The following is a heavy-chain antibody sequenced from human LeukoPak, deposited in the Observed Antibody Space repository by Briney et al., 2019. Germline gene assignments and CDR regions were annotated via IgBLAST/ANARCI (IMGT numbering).Heavy chain of an antibody. V-gene: IGHV4-4*07. CDR1: GGSISNYY. J-gene: IGHJ4*02. CDR3: ARAAEYSSGWYLFDF. Sequence: SETLSLTRTVSGGSISNYYWTWIRQPAGKGLEWIGRIYTSGGTNYNPSLKSRVTMSVDTSTNQFSLKLSSVTAADTAMYYCARAAEYSSGWYLFDFWGQGILVTVSA. D-gene: IGHD6-19*01. CDR2: IYTSGGT.